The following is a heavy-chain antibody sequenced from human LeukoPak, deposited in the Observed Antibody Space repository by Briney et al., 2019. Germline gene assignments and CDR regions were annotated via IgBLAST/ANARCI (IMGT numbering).Heavy chain of an antibody. D-gene: IGHD6-6*01. J-gene: IGHJ4*02. Sequence: PGGSLRLSCAASGFTFSSYGMHWVRQAPGKGLEWVAVISYDGSNKYYADSVKGRFTISRDNSKNTLYLQMNSLRAEDTAVYYCAKGAQLIAARPLTGWGQGTLVTVSS. V-gene: IGHV3-30*18. CDR3: AKGAQLIAARPLTG. CDR1: GFTFSSYG. CDR2: ISYDGSNK.